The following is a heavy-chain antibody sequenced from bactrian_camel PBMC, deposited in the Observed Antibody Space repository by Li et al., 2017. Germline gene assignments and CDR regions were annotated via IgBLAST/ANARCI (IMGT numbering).Heavy chain of an antibody. Sequence: QVQLVESGGDLVRPGGSLRLSCASSGFTFSSYQMYWARQAPGKGLMWVSQISSESGVNTRYADSVKGRFTISKDDAKIAIYLQMDNLKPEDTAMYYCAAGLRATCTGSIENLLLGMDYWGKGTQVTVS. CDR2: ISSESGVNT. V-gene: IGHV3S1*01. D-gene: IGHD2*01. J-gene: IGHJ7*01. CDR1: GFTFSSYQ.